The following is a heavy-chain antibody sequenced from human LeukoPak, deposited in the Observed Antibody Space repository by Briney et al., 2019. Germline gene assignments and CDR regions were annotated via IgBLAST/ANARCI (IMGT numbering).Heavy chain of an antibody. CDR3: ARERYSSSWPRAEYFQH. J-gene: IGHJ1*01. Sequence: GASVKVSCKAPGYTFTGYYMHWVRQAPGQGLEWMGWINPNSGGTNYAQKFQGRVTMTRDTSISTAYMELSRLRSDDTAVYYCARERYSSSWPRAEYFQHWGQGTLVTVSS. CDR1: GYTFTGYY. CDR2: INPNSGGT. V-gene: IGHV1-2*02. D-gene: IGHD6-13*01.